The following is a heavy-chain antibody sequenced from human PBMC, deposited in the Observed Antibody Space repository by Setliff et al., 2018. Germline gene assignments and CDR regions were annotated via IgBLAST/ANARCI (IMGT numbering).Heavy chain of an antibody. CDR1: GFIFRDYT. CDR2: ISPDGSVI. D-gene: IGHD4-4*01. V-gene: IGHV3-74*01. J-gene: IGHJ2*01. CDR3: AKDMTRITVTTLDWYFDV. Sequence: GESLKISCAASGFIFRDYTMVWVRQAPGKGLVWVSRISPDGSVIDYADSVKGRFTISRDNAKNSLYLQMNSLRAEDTAFYYCAKDMTRITVTTLDWYFDVWGRGTLVTVSS.